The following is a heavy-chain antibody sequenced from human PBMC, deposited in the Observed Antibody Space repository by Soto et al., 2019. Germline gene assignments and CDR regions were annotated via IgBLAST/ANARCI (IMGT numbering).Heavy chain of an antibody. CDR1: GFTFTSYG. D-gene: IGHD1-1*01. J-gene: IGHJ4*02. V-gene: IGHV3-23*01. Sequence: VQLLASGGGLVQPGGSLRLSCVVSGFTFTSYGVTWVRQAPGKGLEWVGGFSGGSGATHYRDSVKGRFTISRDDSRSTVYLQMNSLGVDDTAVYYCVKWNGYGDYWGQGTLVSVSS. CDR3: VKWNGYGDY. CDR2: FSGGSGAT.